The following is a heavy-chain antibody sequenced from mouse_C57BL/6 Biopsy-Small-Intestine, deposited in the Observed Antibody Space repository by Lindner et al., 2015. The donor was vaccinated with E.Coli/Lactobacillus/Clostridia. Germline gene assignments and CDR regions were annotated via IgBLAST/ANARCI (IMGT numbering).Heavy chain of an antibody. CDR3: ARKYQVQYFDP. Sequence: SVKVSCKVSGYTFIGYYLHWVRQAPGQGMEWMGWINPNSGDSNYAQKFQGRVTMTRDTSTSTAYMELSRLRSDDTAVYYCARKYQVQYFDPWGQGTLVTVSS. V-gene: IGHV1-4*01. CDR1: GYTFIGYY. D-gene: IGHD5-1*01. CDR2: INPNSGDS. J-gene: IGHJ4*01.